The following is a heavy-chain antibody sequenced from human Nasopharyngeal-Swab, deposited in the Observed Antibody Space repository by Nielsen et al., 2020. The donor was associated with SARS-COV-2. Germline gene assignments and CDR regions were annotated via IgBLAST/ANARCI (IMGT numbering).Heavy chain of an antibody. Sequence: ASVKVSCKASGYTFTSYGISWVRQAPGQGHEWMGWISAYNGNTNYAQKLQGRVTMTTDTSTSTAYMELRSLRSDDTAVYYCARRGYYGSGSYYKNNWFDPWGQGTLVTVSS. CDR3: ARRGYYGSGSYYKNNWFDP. D-gene: IGHD3-10*01. V-gene: IGHV1-18*01. CDR2: ISAYNGNT. J-gene: IGHJ5*02. CDR1: GYTFTSYG.